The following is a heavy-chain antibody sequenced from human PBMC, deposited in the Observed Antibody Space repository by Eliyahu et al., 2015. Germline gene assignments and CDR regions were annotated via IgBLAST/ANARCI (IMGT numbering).Heavy chain of an antibody. CDR3: AKHKALTAGSFDH. V-gene: IGHV3-23*01. CDR1: GFTFNNYA. CDR2: ISGSGDST. Sequence: EVQLLESGGGLVQPGGSLRLSXAASGFTFNNYAMSWVRQAPGKGLGWVSGISGSGDSTYYADSVKGRFTISRDNSKNFLYLQMDSLRAEDTALYYCAKHKALTAGSFDHWGQGTLVTVSS. J-gene: IGHJ4*02.